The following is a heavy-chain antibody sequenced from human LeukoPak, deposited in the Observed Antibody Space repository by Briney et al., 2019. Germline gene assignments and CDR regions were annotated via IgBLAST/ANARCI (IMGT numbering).Heavy chain of an antibody. D-gene: IGHD3-22*01. CDR2: VSNDGSNQ. CDR3: AKYHYDSSGFPDY. CDR1: GFTFTYYA. Sequence: GGSLRLSCAASGFTFTYYAMHWVRQAPGKGLEWVSVVSNDGSNQDYTDSVKGRFTISRDNSKNTLYLQMNSLRAEDTAVYYCAKYHYDSSGFPDYWGQGTLVTVSS. J-gene: IGHJ4*02. V-gene: IGHV3-30-3*02.